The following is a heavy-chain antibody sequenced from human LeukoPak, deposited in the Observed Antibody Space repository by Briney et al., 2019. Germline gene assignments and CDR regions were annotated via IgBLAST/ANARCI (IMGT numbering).Heavy chain of an antibody. CDR1: GGSFSGYY. V-gene: IGHV4-34*01. J-gene: IGHJ4*02. CDR3: ARVHRSGRFDY. Sequence: SETLSLTCAVYGGSFSGYYWGWIRQPPGKGLEWIGEINHSGSTNYNPSLKSRVTISVDTSKNQFSLKLSSVTAADTAVYYCARVHRSGRFDYWGQGTLVTVSS. D-gene: IGHD3-10*01. CDR2: INHSGST.